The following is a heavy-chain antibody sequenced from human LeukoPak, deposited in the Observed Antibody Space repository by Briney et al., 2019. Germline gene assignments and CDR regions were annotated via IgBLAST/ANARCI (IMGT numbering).Heavy chain of an antibody. D-gene: IGHD6-6*01. CDR3: ARDSSSSFWGPLGYYYMDV. V-gene: IGHV1-46*01. J-gene: IGHJ6*03. CDR2: INPSGGST. Sequence: GASVKVSCKASGYTFTSYYMHWVRQAPGQGLEWMGIINPSGGSTSYAQKFQGRVTMTRDMSTSTVYMELSSLRSDDTAVYYCARDSSSSFWGPLGYYYMDVWGKGTTVTVSS. CDR1: GYTFTSYY.